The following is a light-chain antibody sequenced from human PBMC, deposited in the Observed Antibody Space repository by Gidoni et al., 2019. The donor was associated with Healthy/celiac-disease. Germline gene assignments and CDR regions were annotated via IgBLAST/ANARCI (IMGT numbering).Light chain of an antibody. CDR3: QQYYSTPYT. CDR2: WAS. V-gene: IGKV4-1*01. J-gene: IGKJ2*01. Sequence: DIVMTQSPDSLAVSLGETATINCKSSQSVLYSSNDKNYLTWYQQKPGQTPKLLIYWASTRESGVPDRFSGSGSGTDFTLTISSLQAEDVAVYYCQQYYSTPYTFXQXTKLEIK. CDR1: QSVLYSSNDKNY.